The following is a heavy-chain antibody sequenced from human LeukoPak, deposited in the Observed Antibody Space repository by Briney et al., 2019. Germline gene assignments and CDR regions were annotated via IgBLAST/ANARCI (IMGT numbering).Heavy chain of an antibody. Sequence: GRSLRLSCAASGFTFSSYGMHWVRQAPGKGLEWVALIWYDGSNKYYADSVKGRSTISRDNSKNTVYLQMNSLRAEDTAVYYCASRRGGIVGDYWGQGTLVTVSS. J-gene: IGHJ4*02. V-gene: IGHV3-33*01. D-gene: IGHD2-15*01. CDR3: ASRRGGIVGDY. CDR1: GFTFSSYG. CDR2: IWYDGSNK.